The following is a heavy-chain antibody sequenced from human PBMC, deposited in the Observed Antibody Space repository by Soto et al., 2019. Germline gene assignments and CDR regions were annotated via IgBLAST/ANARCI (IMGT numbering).Heavy chain of an antibody. Sequence: TLSLTCTVSGCSISSGGYYWSWIRQHPGKGLEWIGYIYDSGTTYNNPSLKSRVTISVDTSKNQFSLKLSSVTAADTAVYYCARGANSYGFSLDYWGQGTLVTVS. CDR2: IYDSGTT. CDR1: GCSISSGGYY. D-gene: IGHD5-18*01. V-gene: IGHV4-31*03. CDR3: ARGANSYGFSLDY. J-gene: IGHJ4*02.